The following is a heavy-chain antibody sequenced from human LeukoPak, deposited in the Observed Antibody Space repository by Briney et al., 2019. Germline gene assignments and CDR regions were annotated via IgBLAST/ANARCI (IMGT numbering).Heavy chain of an antibody. CDR1: GYTFSRYV. CDR3: ARGRSHCTMVRGDIGWFDP. CDR2: MNPNRGNT. Sequence: ASVKVSCKASGYTFSRYVIYWVRPATEEGLEWMGWMNPNRGNTGYAQKLQGRVTMTRNTSISTAYMELSSLRSEDTAVYYCARGRSHCTMVRGDIGWFDPWGQGTLVTVSS. V-gene: IGHV1-8*01. J-gene: IGHJ5*02. D-gene: IGHD3-10*01.